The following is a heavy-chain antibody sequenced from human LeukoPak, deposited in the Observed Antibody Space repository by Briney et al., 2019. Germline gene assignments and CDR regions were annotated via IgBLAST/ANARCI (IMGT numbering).Heavy chain of an antibody. J-gene: IGHJ4*02. V-gene: IGHV1-69*05. CDR1: GGTFSSYA. Sequence: ASVKVSCKASGGTFSSYAISWVRQAPGQGLEWMGGIIPIFGTANYAQKFQGRVTITTDESTSTAYMELSSLRSEDTAVYYCASAEEYSSSSFHFDYWGQGTLVTVSS. CDR2: IIPIFGTA. D-gene: IGHD6-6*01. CDR3: ASAEEYSSSSFHFDY.